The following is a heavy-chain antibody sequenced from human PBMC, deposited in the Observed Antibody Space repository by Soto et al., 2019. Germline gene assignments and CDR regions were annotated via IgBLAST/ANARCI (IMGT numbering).Heavy chain of an antibody. Sequence: VQLVETGGGLIQPGGSLRLSCAASGFTVSSNYMSWVRQAPGKGLEWVSVIYSDGATYYADSVKGRFTISRDNSKNTLYLQMNSLRAEDTAVYYCARDTGDRWNYGAFDIWGQGTMVTVSS. CDR3: ARDTGDRWNYGAFDI. D-gene: IGHD1-7*01. V-gene: IGHV3-53*02. J-gene: IGHJ3*02. CDR2: IYSDGAT. CDR1: GFTVSSNY.